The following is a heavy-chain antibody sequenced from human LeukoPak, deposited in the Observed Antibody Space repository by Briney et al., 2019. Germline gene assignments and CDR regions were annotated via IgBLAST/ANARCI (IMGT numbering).Heavy chain of an antibody. D-gene: IGHD3-22*01. CDR1: GFTFSSYA. CDR2: ISGSGGST. CDR3: ANGRGYYDSSDPPGGY. Sequence: GGSLRLSCAASGFTFSSYAMSWVRQAPGKGLEWVSAISGSGGSTYYADSVKGRFTISRDNSKNTLYLQMNSLRAEDTAVYYCANGRGYYDSSDPPGGYWGQETLVTVSS. V-gene: IGHV3-23*01. J-gene: IGHJ4*02.